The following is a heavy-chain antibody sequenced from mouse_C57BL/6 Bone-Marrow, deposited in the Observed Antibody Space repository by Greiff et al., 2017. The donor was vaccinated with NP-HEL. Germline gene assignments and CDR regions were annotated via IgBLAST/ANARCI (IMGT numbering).Heavy chain of an antibody. J-gene: IGHJ1*03. CDR1: GYTFTSYT. CDR2: INPSSGYT. CDR3: ARGIITTVVGYFDV. D-gene: IGHD1-1*01. Sequence: QVQLQQSGAELARPSASVKMSCKASGYTFTSYTMHWVKQRPGQGLEWIGYINPSSGYTKYNQKFKDKATLTADKSSSTAYMQLSSLTSEDSAVYYCARGIITTVVGYFDVWGTGTTVTVSS. V-gene: IGHV1-4*01.